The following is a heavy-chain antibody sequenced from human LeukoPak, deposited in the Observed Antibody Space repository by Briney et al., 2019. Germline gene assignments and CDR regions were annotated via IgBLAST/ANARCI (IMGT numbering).Heavy chain of an antibody. V-gene: IGHV4-59*12. D-gene: IGHD2-2*01. J-gene: IGHJ6*02. CDR3: AKDRLGVPAAIHYYGMDV. CDR1: GGSISDNY. CDR2: AYSSGHT. Sequence: KSSETLSLTCTVSGGSISDNYWSWIRQPPGKGLEWMGYAYSSGHTIYNSSLKSRVAMSLDTSKSQFSLRLSSVTAADTAVYFCAKDRLGVPAAIHYYGMDVWGQGTTVTVSS.